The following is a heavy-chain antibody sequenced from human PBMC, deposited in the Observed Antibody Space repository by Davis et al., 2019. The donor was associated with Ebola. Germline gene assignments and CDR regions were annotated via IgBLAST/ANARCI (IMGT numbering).Heavy chain of an antibody. Sequence: SLKISCVASGFTFNDYAMHWVRQAPGKGLEWVAGIRWNGDSIGYADSVKGRFTISRDNARNSLYLQMNGLRTDDTALYYCVKDIGVVTAAIGYWGQGTQVTVSS. D-gene: IGHD2-2*01. CDR3: VKDIGVVTAAIGY. J-gene: IGHJ4*02. CDR1: GFTFNDYA. CDR2: IRWNGDSI. V-gene: IGHV3-9*01.